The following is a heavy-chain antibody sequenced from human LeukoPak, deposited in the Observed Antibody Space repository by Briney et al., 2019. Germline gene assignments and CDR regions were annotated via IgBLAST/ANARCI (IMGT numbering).Heavy chain of an antibody. D-gene: IGHD3-22*01. CDR1: GGTFSSYA. CDR3: ARADYYDSSGYFLFDY. J-gene: IGHJ4*02. Sequence: SVKVTCKASGGTFSSYAISWVRQAPGQGLEWMGGIIPIFGTANYAQKFQGRVTITADESTSTAYMELSSLRSEDTAVYYCARADYYDSSGYFLFDYWGQGTLVTVSS. CDR2: IIPIFGTA. V-gene: IGHV1-69*13.